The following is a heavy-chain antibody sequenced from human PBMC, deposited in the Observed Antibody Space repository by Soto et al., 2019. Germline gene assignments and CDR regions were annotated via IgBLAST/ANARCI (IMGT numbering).Heavy chain of an antibody. CDR1: GYTFTNYW. D-gene: IGHD1-1*01. CDR2: IENKAKNYAT. Sequence: PGESLKISCQASGYTFTNYWVAWVRQAPGKGLEWVGHIENKAKNYATAYTASVKGRFTISRDDSKKTTYLQMNSLKTDDTAVYYCARHMVPELEPTTPYYNGLDVWGQGTTVTVYS. J-gene: IGHJ6*02. CDR3: ARHMVPELEPTTPYYNGLDV. V-gene: IGHV3-73*01.